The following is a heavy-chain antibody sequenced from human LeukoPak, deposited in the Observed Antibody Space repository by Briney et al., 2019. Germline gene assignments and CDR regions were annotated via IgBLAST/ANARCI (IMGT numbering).Heavy chain of an antibody. CDR2: IYYSGST. J-gene: IGHJ4*02. D-gene: IGHD3-10*01. V-gene: IGHV4-59*08. Sequence: PSETLSLTCTVSGGSISSYYWSWIRQPPGKGLEWIGYIYYSGSTNYNPSLRSRVTISVDTSKNQFSLKLSSVIAADTAVYYCAGNSASSYGNQPSWGQGTLVTVSS. CDR3: AGNSASSYGNQPS. CDR1: GGSISSYY.